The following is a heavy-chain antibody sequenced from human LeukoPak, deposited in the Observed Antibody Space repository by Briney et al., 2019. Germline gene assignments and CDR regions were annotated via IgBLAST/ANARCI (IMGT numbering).Heavy chain of an antibody. Sequence: GSLRLSCAASGFTFSSYWMSWVRPAPGKGLEWVANIKQDGSEKYYVDSVKGRFTISRDNAKNSLYLQMNSLRAEDTAVYYCARDLPYYDFWSGYYLSYYYGMDVWGQGTTVAVSS. D-gene: IGHD3-3*01. J-gene: IGHJ6*02. V-gene: IGHV3-7*03. CDR3: ARDLPYYDFWSGYYLSYYYGMDV. CDR2: IKQDGSEK. CDR1: GFTFSSYW.